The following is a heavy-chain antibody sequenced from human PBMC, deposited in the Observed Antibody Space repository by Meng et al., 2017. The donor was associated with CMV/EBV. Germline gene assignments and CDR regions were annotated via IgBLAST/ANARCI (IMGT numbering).Heavy chain of an antibody. CDR3: VAPSCSSTNCYAADF. J-gene: IGHJ4*02. Sequence: GGSLRLSCAASGFTFSDYTMHWVRQASGKGLEWVGHIRNKANNYATAYAASVKGRFTISRDDSSSTTYLQLSSVKADDTAVYYCVAPSCSSTNCYAADFWGQGTLVTVSS. CDR1: GFTFSDYT. D-gene: IGHD2-2*01. CDR2: IRNKANNYAT. V-gene: IGHV3-73*01.